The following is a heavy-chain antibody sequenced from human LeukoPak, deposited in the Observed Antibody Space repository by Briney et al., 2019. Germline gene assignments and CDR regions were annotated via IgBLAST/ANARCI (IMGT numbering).Heavy chain of an antibody. Sequence: GGSLRLSCAASGLTFSNYAMSRVRQAPGKGLEWVSGISDSGGSTLYADAVKGRFTVSRDNSKNTLYLQINSLRPEDTAMYYCAKDPNGDYIGAFDFWGQGTMVTVSS. CDR1: GLTFSNYA. CDR2: ISDSGGST. J-gene: IGHJ3*01. CDR3: AKDPNGDYIGAFDF. D-gene: IGHD4-17*01. V-gene: IGHV3-23*01.